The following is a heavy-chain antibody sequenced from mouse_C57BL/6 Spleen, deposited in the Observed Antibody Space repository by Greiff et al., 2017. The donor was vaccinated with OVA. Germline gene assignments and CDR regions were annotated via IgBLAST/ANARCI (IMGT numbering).Heavy chain of an antibody. CDR3: ARGRGLYYDYDWAWFAY. Sequence: VQLQQSGPELVKPGASVKISCKASGYTFTDYYMNWVKQSHGKSLEWIGDINPNNGGTSYNQKFKGKATLTVDKSSSTAYMELRSLTSEDSAVYYCARGRGLYYDYDWAWFAYWGQGTLVTVSA. J-gene: IGHJ3*01. CDR1: GYTFTDYY. CDR2: INPNNGGT. V-gene: IGHV1-26*01. D-gene: IGHD2-4*01.